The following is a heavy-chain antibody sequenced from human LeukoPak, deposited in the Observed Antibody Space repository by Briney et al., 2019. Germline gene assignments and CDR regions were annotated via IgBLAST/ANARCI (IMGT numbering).Heavy chain of an antibody. D-gene: IGHD3-9*01. Sequence: GGSLRLSCAASGFTFSSYAMHWVRQAPGKGLEWVAVISYDGSNKYYADSVKGRFTISRDNSKNTLYLQMNSLRAEDTAVYYCARDPLTGLDYWGQGTLVIVSS. CDR3: ARDPLTGLDY. CDR2: ISYDGSNK. V-gene: IGHV3-30-3*01. CDR1: GFTFSSYA. J-gene: IGHJ4*02.